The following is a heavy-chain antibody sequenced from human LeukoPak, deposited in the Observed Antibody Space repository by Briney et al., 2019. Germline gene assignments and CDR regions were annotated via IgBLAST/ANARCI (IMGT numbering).Heavy chain of an antibody. V-gene: IGHV1-69*06. CDR2: IIPIFGTA. CDR1: GGTFSSYA. Sequence: SVKVSCKASGGTFSSYAISWVRQAPGQGLEWMGGIIPIFGTANYAQKFQGRVTITADKSTSTAYMELSSLRSEDTAVYYCASYCSSTSCYAGGEEANYYYYYMDVWGKGTTVTVSS. CDR3: ASYCSSTSCYAGGEEANYYYYYMDV. D-gene: IGHD2-2*01. J-gene: IGHJ6*03.